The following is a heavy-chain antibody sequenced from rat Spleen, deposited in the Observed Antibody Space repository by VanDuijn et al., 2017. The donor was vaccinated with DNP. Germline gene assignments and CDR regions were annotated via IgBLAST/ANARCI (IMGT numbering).Heavy chain of an antibody. Sequence: EVLLVESDGGLVQPGRSLKLSCAVSGFTFNDYYMAWVRQAPAKGLEWVATISYNGGTPYYRDSVKGRFSISRANAKRTLYLQVNSLRPADTATYYCTRNPHIRTAAPFDYWGQGVMVTVSS. CDR2: ISYNGGTP. CDR3: TRNPHIRTAAPFDY. CDR1: GFTFNDYY. J-gene: IGHJ2*01. V-gene: IGHV5-20*01. D-gene: IGHD3-8*01.